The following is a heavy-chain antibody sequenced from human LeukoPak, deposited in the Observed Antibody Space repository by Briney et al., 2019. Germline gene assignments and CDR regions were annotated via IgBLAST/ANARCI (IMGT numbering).Heavy chain of an antibody. J-gene: IGHJ4*02. CDR3: AKLLGTVTTYDY. D-gene: IGHD1-7*01. Sequence: GGSLRLSCAASGFTFSSYVLSWVRQAPGKGLEWVSAISGSGAGTHYADSVKGRLTISRDNAKNSLYLQMNSLRAEDTALYYCAKLLGTVTTYDYWGQGTLVTVSS. CDR1: GFTFSSYV. V-gene: IGHV3-23*01. CDR2: ISGSGAGT.